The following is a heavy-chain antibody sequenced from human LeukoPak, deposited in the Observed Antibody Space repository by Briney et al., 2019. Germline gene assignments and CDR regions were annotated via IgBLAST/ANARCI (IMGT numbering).Heavy chain of an antibody. CDR1: GYTFTGYN. Sequence: ASVKVSCKASGYTFTGYNMHWVRQAPGQGLEWMGWINPNSGGTNYAQKFQGRVTMTRDTSISTAYMELSRLRSDDTAVYYCAREAAAAGENYFDYWGQGTLVTVSS. J-gene: IGHJ4*02. CDR3: AREAAAAGENYFDY. CDR2: INPNSGGT. D-gene: IGHD6-13*01. V-gene: IGHV1-2*02.